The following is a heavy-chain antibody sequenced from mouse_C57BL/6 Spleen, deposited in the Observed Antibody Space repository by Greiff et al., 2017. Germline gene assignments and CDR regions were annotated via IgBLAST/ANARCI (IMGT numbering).Heavy chain of an antibody. CDR3: ARAFGD. Sequence: QVQLQQSGAELVKPGASVKMSCKASGYTFTSYWITWVKQRPGQGLEWIGDIYPGSGSTNYNEKFKSKATLTVDTSSSTAYMQLRSLTSEDAAVYYCARAFGDWGQGTTLTVSS. CDR2: IYPGSGST. CDR1: GYTFTSYW. V-gene: IGHV1-55*01. J-gene: IGHJ2*01.